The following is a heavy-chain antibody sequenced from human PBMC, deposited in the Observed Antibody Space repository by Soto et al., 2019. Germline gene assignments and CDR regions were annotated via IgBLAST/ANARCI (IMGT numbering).Heavy chain of an antibody. CDR1: GGSVSSGSYY. V-gene: IGHV4-61*01. D-gene: IGHD5-12*01. CDR2: IYYSGST. CDR3: ARVDGGYANYHSYGMDH. Sequence: QVQLQESGPGLVKPSETLSLTCTVSGGSVSSGSYYWRWIRQPPGKGLEWIGYIYYSGSTNYNPSLKCRVTKSVDTSKNQCALQLSSVTAADTAVYYCARVDGGYANYHSYGMDHWGQGTAVTVSS. J-gene: IGHJ6*02.